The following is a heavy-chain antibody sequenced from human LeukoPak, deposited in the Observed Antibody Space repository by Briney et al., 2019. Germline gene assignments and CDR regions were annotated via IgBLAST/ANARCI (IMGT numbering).Heavy chain of an antibody. CDR3: AREIRGAMIVVDTPDAFDI. V-gene: IGHV4-31*03. J-gene: IGHJ3*02. D-gene: IGHD3-22*01. Sequence: PSETLSLTCTVSGGSISSCGYYWSWIRQHPGKGLEWIGYIYYSGSTYYNPSLKSRVTISVDTSKNQFSLKLSSVTAADTAVYYCAREIRGAMIVVDTPDAFDIWGQGTMVTVSS. CDR1: GGSISSCGYY. CDR2: IYYSGST.